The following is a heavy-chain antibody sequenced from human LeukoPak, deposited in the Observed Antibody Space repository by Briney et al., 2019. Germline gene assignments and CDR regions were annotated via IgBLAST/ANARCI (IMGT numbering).Heavy chain of an antibody. J-gene: IGHJ6*02. CDR3: ARGYGDYGMDV. Sequence: PSETLSLTCAVYGGSFSGYYWSWIRQPPGKGLEWIGEINHSGSTNYNPSLKSRVTISVDTSKNQFSLKLSSVTAADTAVYYCARGYGDYGMDVWGQGTTVTVSS. CDR1: GGSFSGYY. V-gene: IGHV4-34*01. D-gene: IGHD4-17*01. CDR2: INHSGST.